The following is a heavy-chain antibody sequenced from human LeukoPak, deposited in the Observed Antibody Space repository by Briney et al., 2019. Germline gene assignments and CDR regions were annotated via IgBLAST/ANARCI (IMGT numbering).Heavy chain of an antibody. D-gene: IGHD3-9*01. Sequence: SETLSLTCTVSGGSISSGGYYWSWIRQHPGKGLEWIGYIYYSGSTNYNPSLKSRVTISVDTSKNQFSLKLSSVTAADTAVYYCARVPSGYYDILTGYPYWYFDLWGRGTLVTVSS. CDR3: ARVPSGYYDILTGYPYWYFDL. CDR1: GGSISSGGYY. CDR2: IYYSGST. V-gene: IGHV4-61*08. J-gene: IGHJ2*01.